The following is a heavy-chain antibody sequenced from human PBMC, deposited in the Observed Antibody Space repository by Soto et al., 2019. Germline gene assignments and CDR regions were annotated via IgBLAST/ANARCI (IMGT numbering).Heavy chain of an antibody. CDR3: AREPSETYYDFWSGSDMDV. J-gene: IGHJ6*03. CDR2: INSDGSST. V-gene: IGHV3-74*01. D-gene: IGHD3-3*01. Sequence: GGSLRLSCAASGFTFSSYWMHWVRQAPGKGLVWVSRINSDGSSTSYADSVKGRFTISRDNAKNTLYLQMNSLRAEDTAVYYCAREPSETYYDFWSGSDMDVWGKGTTVTVSS. CDR1: GFTFSSYW.